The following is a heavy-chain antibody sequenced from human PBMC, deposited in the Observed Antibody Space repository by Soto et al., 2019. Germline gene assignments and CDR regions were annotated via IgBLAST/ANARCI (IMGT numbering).Heavy chain of an antibody. D-gene: IGHD3-22*01. CDR2: IWYDGSNR. Sequence: GGSLRLSCASSGFTFSSYGMHWVRQAPGKGLEWVAVIWYDGSNRYHADSVKGRFTISRDNSKNTVYLEMNSLRVEDTAVYYYARVIGYYDSNDFYPYFDYWGQGTLVTVSS. J-gene: IGHJ4*02. V-gene: IGHV3-33*01. CDR1: GFTFSSYG. CDR3: ARVIGYYDSNDFYPYFDY.